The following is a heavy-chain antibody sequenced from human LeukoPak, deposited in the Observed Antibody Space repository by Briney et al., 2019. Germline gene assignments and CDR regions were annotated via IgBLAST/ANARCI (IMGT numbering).Heavy chain of an antibody. D-gene: IGHD6-19*01. CDR1: GGTFSSYA. Sequence: ASVKVSCKASGGTFSSYAISWVRQAPGQGLEWMGGIIPIFGTANYAQKFQGRVTITADESTSTAYMELSSLRSEDTAVYYCARGPIAVAGAFDYWGQGTLVTVSS. V-gene: IGHV1-69*13. CDR2: IIPIFGTA. CDR3: ARGPIAVAGAFDY. J-gene: IGHJ4*02.